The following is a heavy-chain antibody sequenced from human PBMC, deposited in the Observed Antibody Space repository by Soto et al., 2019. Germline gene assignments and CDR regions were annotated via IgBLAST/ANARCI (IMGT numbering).Heavy chain of an antibody. J-gene: IGHJ6*02. CDR1: GGSFSGYY. D-gene: IGHD2-2*01. CDR3: ARGKAYCSSTSCYLSRTYIGRYYYYGMDV. Sequence: PSETLSLTCAVYGGSFSGYYWGWIRQPPGEGLEWSGEINHRGSTNYNPSLKSRATISVDTSKNQFSLKLSSVTAADTAVYYCARGKAYCSSTSCYLSRTYIGRYYYYGMDVWGQGTTVTVSS. CDR2: INHRGST. V-gene: IGHV4-34*01.